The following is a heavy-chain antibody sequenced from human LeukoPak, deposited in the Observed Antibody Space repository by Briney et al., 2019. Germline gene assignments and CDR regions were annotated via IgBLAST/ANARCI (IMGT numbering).Heavy chain of an antibody. D-gene: IGHD2-2*01. CDR2: INPNSGAT. J-gene: IGHJ5*02. Sequence: ASVKVSCKASGYTFTGYYMHWVRQAPGQGLEWMGWINPNSGATNYAQKFQGRVTMTRDTSISTAYMELSRLRSDDTAVYYCARDGRYCSSTSCYAGNWFDPWGQGTLVTVSS. V-gene: IGHV1-2*02. CDR1: GYTFTGYY. CDR3: ARDGRYCSSTSCYAGNWFDP.